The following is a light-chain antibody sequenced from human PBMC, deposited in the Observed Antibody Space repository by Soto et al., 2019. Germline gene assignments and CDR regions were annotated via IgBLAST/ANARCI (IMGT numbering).Light chain of an antibody. V-gene: IGKV3-15*01. CDR2: GAS. Sequence: EIVMTQSPATLSVSPGERATLSCRASQSVSTNLAWYQQKPGQGPRLLIFGASTRAIGIPARFSGSGSGTDFTLTISSLQSEDFAVYYGQHYNELPLTFGGGTKVESK. CDR1: QSVSTN. CDR3: QHYNELPLT. J-gene: IGKJ4*01.